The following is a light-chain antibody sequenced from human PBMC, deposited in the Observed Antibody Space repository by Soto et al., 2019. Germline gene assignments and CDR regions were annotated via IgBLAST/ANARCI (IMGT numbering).Light chain of an antibody. J-gene: IGKJ4*01. V-gene: IGKV3-20*01. CDR2: GAS. CDR3: QQYGSSPLT. CDR1: QSVSSSY. Sequence: PGERVTLSCRASQSVSSSYLTWYQQKPGQAPSLLIYGASSRATGIPDRFSGSGSGTDFTLTISRLEPEDFAVYYCQQYGSSPLTFGGGTKVDIK.